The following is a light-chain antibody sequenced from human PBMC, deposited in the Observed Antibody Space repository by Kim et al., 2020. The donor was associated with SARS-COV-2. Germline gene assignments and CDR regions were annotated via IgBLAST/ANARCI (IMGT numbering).Light chain of an antibody. Sequence: CTLSSGYSHYKVDGFQQKPGKGPRFVMRVDTGGIVGSKGDGIPNRFSVLGSGLNRYLTIKNIQEEDEGDYRCGADHGSGNDFLWVFGGGTQLTVL. CDR2: VDTGGIVG. J-gene: IGLJ3*02. CDR1: SGYSHYK. CDR3: GADHGSGNDFLWV. V-gene: IGLV9-49*01.